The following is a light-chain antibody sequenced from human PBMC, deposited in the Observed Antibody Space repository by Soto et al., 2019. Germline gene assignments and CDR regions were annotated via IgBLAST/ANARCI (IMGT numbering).Light chain of an antibody. V-gene: IGKV1-5*03. CDR1: QNVGTW. CDR2: KAS. J-gene: IGKJ1*01. Sequence: DIQMTQSPSTLSASVGERVTISCRASQNVGTWLAWYQQKPGKAPNLLIYKASNLERGVPSRFSGSGSGTEFTLTISSLQPDDLATYYCQQNNRHPWTFGQGTKVDIK. CDR3: QQNNRHPWT.